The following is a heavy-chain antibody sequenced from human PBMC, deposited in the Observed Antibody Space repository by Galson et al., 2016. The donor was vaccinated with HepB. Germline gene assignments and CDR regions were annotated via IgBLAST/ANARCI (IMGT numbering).Heavy chain of an antibody. CDR2: ISSSSSYI. J-gene: IGHJ4*02. CDR3: ARDRGIQLWSRDGFDY. Sequence: SLRLSCAASGFTFSTYSMNWVRQVPGKGLEWVSSISSSSSYIYYGDSLKGRFTIPRDNAKNSLYLQMNSLRAEDTAVYYCARDRGIQLWSRDGFDYWGQGTLVTVSS. D-gene: IGHD5-18*01. CDR1: GFTFSTYS. V-gene: IGHV3-21*01.